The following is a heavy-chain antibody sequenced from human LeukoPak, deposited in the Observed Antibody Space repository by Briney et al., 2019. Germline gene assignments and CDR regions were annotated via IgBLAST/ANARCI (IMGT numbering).Heavy chain of an antibody. D-gene: IGHD6-13*01. Sequence: HPGGSLRLSCAASGFTFSSYGMHWVRQAPGKGLEWVAVIWYDGSNKYYADSVKGRFTISRDNSKNTLYLQMNSLRAEDTAVYYCARARAAGMGDFDYWGQGTLVTVSS. CDR2: IWYDGSNK. CDR3: ARARAAGMGDFDY. CDR1: GFTFSSYG. J-gene: IGHJ4*02. V-gene: IGHV3-33*01.